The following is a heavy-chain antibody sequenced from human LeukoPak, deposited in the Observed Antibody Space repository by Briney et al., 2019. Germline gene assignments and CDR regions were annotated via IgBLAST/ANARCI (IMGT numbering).Heavy chain of an antibody. V-gene: IGHV1-18*01. J-gene: IGHJ4*02. CDR3: GRGRGSTSRH. D-gene: IGHD5-12*01. CDR2: ISTYNGNT. Sequence: ASVKVSCKASGYTFTSYGITWVRQAPGQGLEWMGWISTYNGNTNYAQNLQGRVTMTTDTSTSTAYMELRSLRSDDTAVYYCGRGRGSTSRHWGQGTLVTVSS. CDR1: GYTFTSYG.